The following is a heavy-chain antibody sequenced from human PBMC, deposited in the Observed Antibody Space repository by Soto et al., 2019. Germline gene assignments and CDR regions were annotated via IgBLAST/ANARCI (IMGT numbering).Heavy chain of an antibody. CDR2: IYYSGST. Sequence: PSETLSLTCTVSGGSISSGGYYWSWIRQHPGKGLEWIGYIYYSGSTYYNPSLKSRVTISVDTSKNQFSLKLSSVTAADTAVYYCAKFDGGYDYEDQAPGRTYYYYGMDVWGQGTTVTVSS. D-gene: IGHD5-12*01. V-gene: IGHV4-31*03. CDR3: AKFDGGYDYEDQAPGRTYYYYGMDV. CDR1: GGSISSGGYY. J-gene: IGHJ6*02.